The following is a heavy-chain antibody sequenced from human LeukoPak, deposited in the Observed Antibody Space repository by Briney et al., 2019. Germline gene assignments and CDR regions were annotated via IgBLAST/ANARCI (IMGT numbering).Heavy chain of an antibody. V-gene: IGHV4-59*12. CDR1: GGSISSYY. CDR2: IYYSGST. CDR3: ARDVRTVPYYYYGMDV. J-gene: IGHJ6*02. Sequence: SETLSLTCTVSGGSISSYYWNWIRQPPGKGLEWIGYIYYSGSTNYNPSLKSRVTISVDTSKNQFSLKLSSVTAADTAVYYCARDVRTVPYYYYGMDVWGQGTTVTVSS. D-gene: IGHD4-17*01.